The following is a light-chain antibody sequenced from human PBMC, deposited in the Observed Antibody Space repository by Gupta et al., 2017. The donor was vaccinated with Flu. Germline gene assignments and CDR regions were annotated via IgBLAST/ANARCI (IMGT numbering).Light chain of an antibody. CDR1: QDISEY. V-gene: IGKV1-33*01. CDR2: DAS. CDR3: QHKDNLPLT. Sequence: DIQMTQSPSSLSASVGDRVTITCQASQDISEYLNWYQQKPGKAPKFLVYDASKVGTGVPSRFSGSGSGTDFTFTISNRQPEDIATYYCQHKDNLPLTFGRGTKVDVK. J-gene: IGKJ4*01.